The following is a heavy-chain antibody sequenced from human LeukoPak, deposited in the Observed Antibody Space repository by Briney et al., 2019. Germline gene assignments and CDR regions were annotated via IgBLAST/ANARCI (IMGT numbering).Heavy chain of an antibody. Sequence: PGGSLRLSCAASGFTFSSYAMSWVRQAPGKGLEWVSAISGSGGSTYYADSVKGRFTISRDNSKNTLYLQMNSLRAEDTAVYYCARAPGSYWYFDLWGRGTLVTVSS. V-gene: IGHV3-23*01. CDR1: GFTFSSYA. D-gene: IGHD3-10*01. J-gene: IGHJ2*01. CDR3: ARAPGSYWYFDL. CDR2: ISGSGGST.